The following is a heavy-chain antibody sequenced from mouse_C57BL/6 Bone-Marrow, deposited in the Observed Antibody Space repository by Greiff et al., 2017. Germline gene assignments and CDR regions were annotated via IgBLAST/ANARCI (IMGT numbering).Heavy chain of an antibody. Sequence: QVQLQQPGAELVRPGTSMKLSCKASGYTFTSYWMHWVKQRPGQGLEWIGVIDPSDSYTNYNQKFKGKATLTVDTSSSTAYMQLSSLTSEDSAVYYCASVYYGYDEEGYFDYWGQGTTLTVSS. CDR3: ASVYYGYDEEGYFDY. V-gene: IGHV1-59*01. CDR2: IDPSDSYT. D-gene: IGHD2-2*01. J-gene: IGHJ2*01. CDR1: GYTFTSYW.